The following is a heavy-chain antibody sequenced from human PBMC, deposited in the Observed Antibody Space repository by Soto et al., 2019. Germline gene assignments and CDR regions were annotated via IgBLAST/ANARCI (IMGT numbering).Heavy chain of an antibody. J-gene: IGHJ5*02. CDR2: IIPIFGTA. V-gene: IGHV1-69*06. CDR1: GGTFSSYA. CDR3: ARGALNPGWFDP. Sequence: PSVKVSCKASGGTFSSYAISWVRQAPGQGLEWMGGIIPIFGTANYAQKFQGRVTITADKSTSTAYMELSSLRSEDTAVYYCARGALNPGWFDPWGQGTLVTVS.